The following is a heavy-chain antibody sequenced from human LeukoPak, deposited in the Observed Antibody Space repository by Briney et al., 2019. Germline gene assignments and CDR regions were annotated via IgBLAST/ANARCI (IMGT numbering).Heavy chain of an antibody. D-gene: IGHD3-9*01. V-gene: IGHV4-39*07. CDR1: GGSISGSSYY. CDR3: GKTDIYFNPIDY. Sequence: SETLSLTCTVSGGSISGSSYYWGWIRQPPGRGLEWVGEIHRAGRTRYNPSLKSRVTISMDYSKNQFSLKLTSVTAADTAIYYCGKTDIYFNPIDYWGPGSLVTVSS. J-gene: IGHJ4*02. CDR2: IHRAGRT.